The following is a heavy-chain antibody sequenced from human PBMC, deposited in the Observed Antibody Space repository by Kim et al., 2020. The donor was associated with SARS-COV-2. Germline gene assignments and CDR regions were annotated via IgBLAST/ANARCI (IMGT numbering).Heavy chain of an antibody. Sequence: VDSVKGAFTIPRENAKNELYVQMNGLGAEDTAVYYCARDRSGDYYYGMDVWGQGTTVTVSS. CDR3: ARDRSGDYYYGMDV. D-gene: IGHD1-26*01. V-gene: IGHV3-7*01. J-gene: IGHJ6*02.